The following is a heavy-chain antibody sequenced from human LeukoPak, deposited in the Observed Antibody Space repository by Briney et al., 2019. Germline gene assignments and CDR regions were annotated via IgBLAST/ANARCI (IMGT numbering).Heavy chain of an antibody. CDR3: ARGLGTVRGVGASFDY. J-gene: IGHJ4*02. CDR1: GYTFTSYD. D-gene: IGHD3-10*01. CDR2: MNPNSGNT. Sequence: ASVKVSCKASGYTFTSYDINWVRQATGQGLEWMGWMNPNSGNTGYAQKFQGRVTITRNTSISTAYMELSSLRSEDTAVYYCARGLGTVRGVGASFDYWGQGTLVTVSS. V-gene: IGHV1-8*03.